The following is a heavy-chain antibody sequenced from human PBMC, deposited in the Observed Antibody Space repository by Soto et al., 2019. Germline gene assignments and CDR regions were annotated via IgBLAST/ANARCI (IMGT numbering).Heavy chain of an antibody. V-gene: IGHV3-23*01. CDR1: GFNFRNYG. CDR2: IVGIGDTA. D-gene: IGHD4-17*01. J-gene: IGHJ4*02. Sequence: EVQLLEAGGGLVHPGGSLRLSCEASGFNFRNYGMSWVRQAPGKGLEWLSAIVGIGDTAYYADSVRGRFTISRDNSKNTLYLQLNDLGAEDTAIYYCAKDYDYGDSLPFDYWGQGTLVTVSS. CDR3: AKDYDYGDSLPFDY.